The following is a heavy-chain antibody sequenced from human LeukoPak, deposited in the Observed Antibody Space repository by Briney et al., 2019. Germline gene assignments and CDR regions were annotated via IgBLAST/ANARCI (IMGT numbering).Heavy chain of an antibody. J-gene: IGHJ5*02. CDR3: ARHEYSGSYYGLSWFDP. Sequence: SETLSLTCTVSGGSISSSGYYWGWIRQPPGKGLEWIASFYYSGSTYYNPSLKSRVTISVDTSKNPLSLKLSSLTAADTAVYYCARHEYSGSYYGLSWFDPWGQGTLVTVSS. CDR2: FYYSGST. CDR1: GGSISSSGYY. V-gene: IGHV4-39*01. D-gene: IGHD1-26*01.